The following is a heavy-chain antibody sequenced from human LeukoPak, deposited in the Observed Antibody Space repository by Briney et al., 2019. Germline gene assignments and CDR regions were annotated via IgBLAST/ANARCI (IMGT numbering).Heavy chain of an antibody. CDR2: ISAYNGNT. Sequence: ASVKVSCKASGYTFTSYGISWVRQAPGQGLEWMGWISAYNGNTNYAQKLQGRVTMTTDTSTSTAYMELRSLRSDDTAVYYCARVGYSSSWYFVRRDFDCWGQGTLVTVSS. J-gene: IGHJ4*02. V-gene: IGHV1-18*01. CDR3: ARVGYSSSWYFVRRDFDC. CDR1: GYTFTSYG. D-gene: IGHD6-13*01.